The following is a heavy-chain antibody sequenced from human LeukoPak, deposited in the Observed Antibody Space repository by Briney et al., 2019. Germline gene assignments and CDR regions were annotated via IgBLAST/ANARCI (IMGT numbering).Heavy chain of an antibody. D-gene: IGHD6-19*01. J-gene: IGHJ1*01. V-gene: IGHV5-51*01. CDR3: ARRSGWYFQY. CDR1: GYSFTNYW. CDR2: ISPSDSNT. Sequence: GESLKISCKTSGYSFTNYWIGWVRQMPGKGLEWMGIISPSDSNTRYSPSFQGQVTISADKSISTAYLQWSSLKTSDTAMYYGARRSGWYFQYWGQGTLVTVSS.